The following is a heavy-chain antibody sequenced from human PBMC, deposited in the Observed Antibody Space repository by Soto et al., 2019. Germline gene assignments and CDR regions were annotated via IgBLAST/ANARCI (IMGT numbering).Heavy chain of an antibody. V-gene: IGHV4-4*02. CDR1: GGSISTSNW. CDR3: ARARATIAAAAIFDC. J-gene: IGHJ4*02. Sequence: QVQLQESGPGLVKPSGTLSLTCAVSGGSISTSNWWSWVRQPPGKGLEWIGEVYRTGSTTYNPSLESRLTISVDKSNNQFSLNLTSVTAADTAVYYCARARATIAAAAIFDCWGQGTLVTVSS. CDR2: VYRTGST. D-gene: IGHD6-13*01.